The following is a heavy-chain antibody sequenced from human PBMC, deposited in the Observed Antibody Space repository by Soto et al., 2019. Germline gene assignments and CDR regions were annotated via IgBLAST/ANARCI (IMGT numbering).Heavy chain of an antibody. CDR1: GYTFTGYG. Sequence: GASVKVSCKASGYTFTGYGISWVRQAPGQGLEWMGWISAYNGNTNYAQKLQGRVTMTTDTSTSTAYMELRSLGSDDTAVYYCARDGALGYCSGGSCPPYFDYWGQGTLVTVSS. V-gene: IGHV1-18*01. J-gene: IGHJ4*02. CDR2: ISAYNGNT. D-gene: IGHD2-15*01. CDR3: ARDGALGYCSGGSCPPYFDY.